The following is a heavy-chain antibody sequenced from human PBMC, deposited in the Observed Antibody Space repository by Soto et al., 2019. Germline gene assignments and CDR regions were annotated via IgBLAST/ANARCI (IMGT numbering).Heavy chain of an antibody. CDR3: ARHGGYYFDY. D-gene: IGHD3-16*01. Sequence: NPSETLSLTCAVYGGSFSGYYWSWIRQPPGKGLEWIGEIGHSGGTVYNPSLESRVTISGDSSNNQFSLKLNSVTAADTAVYYCARHGGYYFDYWGQGAPVPVSS. CDR2: IGHSGGT. CDR1: GGSFSGYY. V-gene: IGHV4-34*01. J-gene: IGHJ4*02.